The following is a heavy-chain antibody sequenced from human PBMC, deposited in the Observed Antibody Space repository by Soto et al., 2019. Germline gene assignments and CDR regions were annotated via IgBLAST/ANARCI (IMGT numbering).Heavy chain of an antibody. J-gene: IGHJ4*02. CDR2: INPSGGST. D-gene: IGHD4-17*01. V-gene: IGHV1-46*03. CDR3: ARTYGDYDPPYDY. CDR1: GYTFTSYY. Sequence: SVKGSCKASGYTFTSYYIHWVRQAPGQGLEWMGIINPSGGSTSYAQKFQGRVTMTRDTSTSTVYMELSSLRSEDTAVYYCARTYGDYDPPYDYWGQGTLITVSS.